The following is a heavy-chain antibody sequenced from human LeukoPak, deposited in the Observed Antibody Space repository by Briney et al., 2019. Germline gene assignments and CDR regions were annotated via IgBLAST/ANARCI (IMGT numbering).Heavy chain of an antibody. CDR1: GGYISSYY. CDR3: ARHSNSGYYFDY. J-gene: IGHJ4*02. D-gene: IGHD3-10*01. CDR2: VYNSGST. Sequence: SETLSLTCIVSGGYISSYYWSWIRQTPEKGLEWIGYVYNSGSTNYNPSLESRVTISVDTSKNQFSLKLSSVTAADTAVYYCARHSNSGYYFDYWGQGTLVTVSS. V-gene: IGHV4-59*08.